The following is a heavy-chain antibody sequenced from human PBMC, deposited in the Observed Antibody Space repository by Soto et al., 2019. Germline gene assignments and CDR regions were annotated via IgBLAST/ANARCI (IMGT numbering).Heavy chain of an antibody. Sequence: QVQLVESGGGVVQPGRSLRLSCAASGFTFSSYGMHWVRQAPGKGLEWVAVISYDGSNKYYADSVKGRFTISRDNSKNTLYLQMNSLRAEDMAVYYCAKDLGARYFDWFQPLDYWGQGTLVTVSS. J-gene: IGHJ4*02. V-gene: IGHV3-30*18. CDR3: AKDLGARYFDWFQPLDY. CDR1: GFTFSSYG. CDR2: ISYDGSNK. D-gene: IGHD3-9*01.